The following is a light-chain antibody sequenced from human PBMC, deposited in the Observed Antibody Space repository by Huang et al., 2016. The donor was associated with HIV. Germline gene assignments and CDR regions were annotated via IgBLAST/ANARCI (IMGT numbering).Light chain of an antibody. Sequence: IVMTQSPGTLSVSPGERATLPCRASQSVGSTFAWYQQKPGQSPRLLIYGASTRATGIPARCSGSGSGTEFTLTISSLQSEDFAVYYCQQYYKLYTFGQGTKLEIK. J-gene: IGKJ2*01. CDR2: GAS. CDR3: QQYYKLYT. CDR1: QSVGST. V-gene: IGKV3-15*01.